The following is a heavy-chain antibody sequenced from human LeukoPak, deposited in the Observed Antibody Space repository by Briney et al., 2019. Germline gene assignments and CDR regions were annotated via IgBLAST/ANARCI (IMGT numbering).Heavy chain of an antibody. CDR2: IISIFGTA. Sequence: SVKVSCKASGGTFSSYAISWVRQAPGQGLEWMGGIISIFGTANYAQKFQGRVTITTDESTSTAYMELSSLRSEDTAVYYCARGTSIAVAGRLGYWGQGTLVTVSS. V-gene: IGHV1-69*05. CDR1: GGTFSSYA. D-gene: IGHD6-19*01. J-gene: IGHJ4*02. CDR3: ARGTSIAVAGRLGY.